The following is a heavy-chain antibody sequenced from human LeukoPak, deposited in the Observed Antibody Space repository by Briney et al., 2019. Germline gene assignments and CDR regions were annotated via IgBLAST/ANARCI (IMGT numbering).Heavy chain of an antibody. CDR1: GYTFTSYA. CDR2: INAGNGNT. J-gene: IGHJ5*02. D-gene: IGHD6-19*01. V-gene: IGHV1-3*01. CDR3: ARDVTRYSSGWFDP. Sequence: ASVKVSCKASGYTFTSYAMHWVRQAPGQRLGWMGWINAGNGNTKYSQKFQGRVTITRDTSASTAYMELSSLRSADTAVYYCARDVTRYSSGWFDPWGQGTLVTVSS.